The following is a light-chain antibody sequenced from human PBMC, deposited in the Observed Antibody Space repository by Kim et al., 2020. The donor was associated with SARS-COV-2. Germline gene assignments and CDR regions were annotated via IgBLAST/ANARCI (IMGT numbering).Light chain of an antibody. CDR1: QSISSNY. CDR3: QQYGSWPLT. Sequence: EIVLTQSPGTLSLSPGERVTLSCRASQSISSNYLAWYQQKPGQAPRLVIYGASSRATGIPDRLSGSGSGTDFTLTISRLEPEDFAVYYCQQYGSWPLTFGGGTKVDIK. CDR2: GAS. V-gene: IGKV3-20*01. J-gene: IGKJ4*01.